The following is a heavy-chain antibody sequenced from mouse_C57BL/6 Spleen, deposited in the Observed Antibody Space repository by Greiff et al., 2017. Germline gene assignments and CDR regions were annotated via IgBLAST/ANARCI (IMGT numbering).Heavy chain of an antibody. Sequence: QVQLQQSGPELVKPGASVKISCKASGYSFTSYYIHWVKQRPGQGLEWIGWIYPGSGHTKYNEKFKGKATLTADPSSSTAYMQLSVLTSEDSAVYYCARGGANCDAWFAYWGQGTLVTVSA. CDR3: ARGGANCDAWFAY. CDR1: GYSFTSYY. J-gene: IGHJ3*01. CDR2: IYPGSGHT. D-gene: IGHD4-1*01. V-gene: IGHV1-66*01.